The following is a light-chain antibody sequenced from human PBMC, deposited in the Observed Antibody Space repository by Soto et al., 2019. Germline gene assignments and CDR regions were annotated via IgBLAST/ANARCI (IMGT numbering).Light chain of an antibody. CDR1: QSISSW. CDR3: QQYNTYSQYT. V-gene: IGKV1-5*01. Sequence: DIQMTQSPSTLSASVGDRVTITCRASQSISSWLAWYQQKPGKAPKLLIYDASSLESGVPSRFSGSGSGTEFTLTISSLQHDDFATSYCQQYNTYSQYTFGQGTKREIK. J-gene: IGKJ2*01. CDR2: DAS.